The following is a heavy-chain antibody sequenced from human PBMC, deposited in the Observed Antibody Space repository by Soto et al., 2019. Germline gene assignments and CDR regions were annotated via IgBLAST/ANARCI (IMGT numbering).Heavy chain of an antibody. Sequence: PSETLSLTCTVSGGSINNSSFYWGWVRQPPGKRLEWIGSIYYSGSAYYNPSLKSRLTISVGTSKNQFSLKLSSVTAADTAVYYCARVPGALYFDYWGQGTLVTVSS. CDR1: GGSINNSSFY. J-gene: IGHJ4*02. CDR3: ARVPGALYFDY. CDR2: IYYSGSA. D-gene: IGHD3-10*01. V-gene: IGHV4-39*07.